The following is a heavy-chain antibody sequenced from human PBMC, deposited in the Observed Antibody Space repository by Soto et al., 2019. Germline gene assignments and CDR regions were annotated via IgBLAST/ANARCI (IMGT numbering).Heavy chain of an antibody. Sequence: EVQLLESGGGLVQPGGSLRLSCAASGFTFSNYAMSWVRQAPGKGLEWVSAVSIRGDRTYYADSAKGRFTISRDNSKNTLYLQMNSLRAEDTALYYCAKGIKWELPFDFWGQGILVTVSS. J-gene: IGHJ4*02. CDR1: GFTFSNYA. CDR2: VSIRGDRT. V-gene: IGHV3-23*01. D-gene: IGHD1-26*01. CDR3: AKGIKWELPFDF.